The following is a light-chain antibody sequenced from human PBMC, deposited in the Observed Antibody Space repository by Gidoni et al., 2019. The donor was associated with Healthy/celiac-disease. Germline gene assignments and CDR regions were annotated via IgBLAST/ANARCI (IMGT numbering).Light chain of an antibody. CDR1: SSDVGTYNY. V-gene: IGLV2-11*01. CDR3: CSYAGTFSYV. Sequence: QSALTQPPSVSGSPGQSVTISCTGTSSDVGTYNYVSWYQQHPGKAPKFMIYDVSKRPAGVPDRFSGSKSGNTASLTISGLQAEDEADYYCCSYAGTFSYVFGSGTKVTVL. CDR2: DVS. J-gene: IGLJ1*01.